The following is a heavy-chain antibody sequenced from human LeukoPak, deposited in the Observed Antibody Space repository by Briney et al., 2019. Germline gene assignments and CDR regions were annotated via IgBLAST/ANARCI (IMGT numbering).Heavy chain of an antibody. Sequence: GASVKVSCKASGYTFTSYYIHWVRQAPGQGLEWMGIINPSGGSTSYAQKFQGRVTMTRDTSTSTVYMALSSLRSEDTAVYYCARARFGEDDYFDYWGQGTLVTVSS. D-gene: IGHD3-10*01. CDR1: GYTFTSYY. V-gene: IGHV1-46*01. CDR3: ARARFGEDDYFDY. CDR2: INPSGGST. J-gene: IGHJ4*02.